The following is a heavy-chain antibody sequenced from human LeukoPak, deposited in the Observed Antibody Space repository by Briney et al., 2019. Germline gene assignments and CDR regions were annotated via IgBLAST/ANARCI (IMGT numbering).Heavy chain of an antibody. J-gene: IGHJ3*02. CDR3: AKATGTGAFDI. Sequence: GRSLRLSCAASGFTPRSYAMSWVRQAPGKGLEWVSGISGSGGTTYYVDSVKGRFTISRDNSKSTLFLQMDSLRADDTAVYYCAKATGTGAFDIWGQGTMVTVSS. CDR1: GFTPRSYA. CDR2: ISGSGGTT. D-gene: IGHD1-7*01. V-gene: IGHV3-23*01.